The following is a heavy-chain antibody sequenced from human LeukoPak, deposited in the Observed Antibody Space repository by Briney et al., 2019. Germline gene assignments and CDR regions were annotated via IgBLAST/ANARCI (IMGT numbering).Heavy chain of an antibody. CDR3: ANRGVYTDAFDI. CDR1: GFTFSSYG. Sequence: GGSLRLSCAASGFTFSSYGMHWVRQAPGKGLEWVAVISYDGSNKYYADSVKGRFTISRDNSKNTLYLQMNSLRAEDTAVYYCANRGVYTDAFDIWGQGTMVTVSS. D-gene: IGHD5/OR15-5a*01. CDR2: ISYDGSNK. V-gene: IGHV3-30*18. J-gene: IGHJ3*02.